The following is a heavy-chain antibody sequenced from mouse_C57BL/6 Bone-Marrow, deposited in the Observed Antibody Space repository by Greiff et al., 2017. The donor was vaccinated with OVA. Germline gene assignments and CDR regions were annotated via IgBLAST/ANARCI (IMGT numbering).Heavy chain of an antibody. CDR3: ARDGYYYFDY. V-gene: IGHV1-69*01. Sequence: VQLQQPGAELVMPGASVKLSYKASGYTFTSYWMHWVKQRPGQGLEWIGEIDPSDSYTNYNQKFKGKSTLTVDKSSSTAYMQLSSLTSEDSAVYYCARDGYYYFDYWGQGTTLTVSS. D-gene: IGHD2-3*01. CDR2: IDPSDSYT. CDR1: GYTFTSYW. J-gene: IGHJ2*01.